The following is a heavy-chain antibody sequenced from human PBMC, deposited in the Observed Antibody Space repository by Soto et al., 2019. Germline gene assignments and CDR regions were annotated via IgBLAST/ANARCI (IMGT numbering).Heavy chain of an antibody. J-gene: IGHJ6*02. Sequence: GGSLRLSCAASGFTFSNAWMSWVRQAPGKGLEWVGRIKSKTDGGTTDYAAPVKGRFTISRDDSKNTLYLQMNSLKTEDTAVYYCTTDTVVRAAGLYGMDVWGQGTTVTVSS. V-gene: IGHV3-15*01. CDR3: TTDTVVRAAGLYGMDV. D-gene: IGHD6-13*01. CDR2: IKSKTDGGTT. CDR1: GFTFSNAW.